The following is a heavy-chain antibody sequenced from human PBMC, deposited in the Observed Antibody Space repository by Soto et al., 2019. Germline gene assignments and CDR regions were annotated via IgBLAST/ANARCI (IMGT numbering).Heavy chain of an antibody. V-gene: IGHV1-18*01. CDR1: GCTITSSG. CDR3: ARYVRCPYHRAPLAFPAQRSFDP. D-gene: IGHD2-2*01. Sequence: SAVKVCCEACGCTITSSGMSWRRQAPGQGLEWMGWISAYNGNTNYAQKLQGRVTMTTDTSTSTAYMELRSLRSDDTAVYYCARYVRCPYHRAPLAFPAQRSFDP. J-gene: IGHJ5*02. CDR2: ISAYNGNT.